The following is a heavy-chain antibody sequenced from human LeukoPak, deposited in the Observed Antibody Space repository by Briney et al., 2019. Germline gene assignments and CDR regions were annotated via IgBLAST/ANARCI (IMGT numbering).Heavy chain of an antibody. CDR3: ARAESLTGQNWFDP. D-gene: IGHD1-14*01. J-gene: IGHJ5*02. CDR1: GDSVSSNSAA. V-gene: IGHV6-1*01. Sequence: SQTLSLTCAISGDSVSSNSAAWIWIRQSPSRGLEWLGRTYYRSKWYKAYAESVKSRITINPDTSKNQFSLHLNSVSPEDTAVYYCARAESLTGQNWFDPWGQGTLVTVSS. CDR2: TYYRSKWYK.